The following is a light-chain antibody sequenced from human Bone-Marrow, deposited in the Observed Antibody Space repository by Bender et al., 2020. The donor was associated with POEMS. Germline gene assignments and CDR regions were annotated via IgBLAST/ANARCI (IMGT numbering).Light chain of an antibody. V-gene: IGLV2-14*01. J-gene: IGLJ2*01. Sequence: QSALTQPASVSGSPGQSITISCTGTSSDVGGYNYVSWFQQHPGKAPKLMIYDVSDRPSGVSNRFSGSKSGNTASLTVSGLRADDEAIYYCSAYAGRVVFGGGTKLTVL. CDR2: DVS. CDR3: SAYAGRVV. CDR1: SSDVGGYNY.